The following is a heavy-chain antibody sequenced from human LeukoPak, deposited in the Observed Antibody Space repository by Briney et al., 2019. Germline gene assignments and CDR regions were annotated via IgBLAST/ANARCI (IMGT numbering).Heavy chain of an antibody. CDR2: IKSDGSST. J-gene: IGHJ3*02. D-gene: IGHD2-21*02. CDR1: GFTFSSYW. Sequence: GGSLRLSCAASGFTFSSYWMSWVRQAPGKGLVWVSRIKSDGSSTDYADSVKGRFTISRDNAKNTLYLQMNSLRAEDTAVYYCARDIVVVTATPFDIWGQGTMVTVSS. CDR3: ARDIVVVTATPFDI. V-gene: IGHV3-74*01.